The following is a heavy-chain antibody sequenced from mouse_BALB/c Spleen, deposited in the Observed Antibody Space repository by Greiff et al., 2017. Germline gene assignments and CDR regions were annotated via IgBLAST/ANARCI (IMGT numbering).Heavy chain of an antibody. CDR1: GFSLTGYG. V-gene: IGHV2-6-7*01. Sequence: QAQLKESGPGLVAPSQSLSITCTVSGFSLTGYGVNWVRQPPGKGLEWLGMIWGDGSTDYNSALKSRLSISKDNSKSQVFLKMNSLQTDDTARYYCARHYGYAHYYAMDYWGQGTSVTVSS. CDR2: IWGDGST. J-gene: IGHJ4*01. D-gene: IGHD2-2*01. CDR3: ARHYGYAHYYAMDY.